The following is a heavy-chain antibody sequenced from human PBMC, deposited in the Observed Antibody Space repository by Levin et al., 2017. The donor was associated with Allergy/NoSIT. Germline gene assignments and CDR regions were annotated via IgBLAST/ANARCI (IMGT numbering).Heavy chain of an antibody. J-gene: IGHJ4*02. V-gene: IGHV3-9*01. CDR2: ISWNSGSI. CDR1: GFTFDDYA. D-gene: IGHD3-3*01. CDR3: AKGSHHDFWSGPLDY. Sequence: SCAASGFTFDDYAMHWVRQAPGKGLEWVSGISWNSGSIGYADSVKGRFTISRDNAKNSLYLQMNSLRAEDTALYYCAKGSHHDFWSGPLDYWGQGTLVTVSS.